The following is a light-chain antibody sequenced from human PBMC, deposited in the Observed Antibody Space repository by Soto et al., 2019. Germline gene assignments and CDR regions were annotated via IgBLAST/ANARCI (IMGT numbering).Light chain of an antibody. CDR3: AAWDDSLNGEV. Sequence: QSVLTQPPSASGTPGQRVTISCSGSSSNIGRTTVNWYQQLPGTAPKLLIYSTDQRPSGVPDRFSGSKSGTSASLAISGLQSEDEADYYCAAWDDSLNGEVFGGGTKLTVL. V-gene: IGLV1-44*01. CDR1: SSNIGRTT. J-gene: IGLJ3*02. CDR2: STD.